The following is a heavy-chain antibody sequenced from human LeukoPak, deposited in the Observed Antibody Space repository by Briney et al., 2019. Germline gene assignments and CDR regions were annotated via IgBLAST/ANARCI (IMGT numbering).Heavy chain of an antibody. D-gene: IGHD5-24*01. Sequence: GGSLRLSCAASGFTFSSYAMHWVRQAPGKGLEWVAVISYDGSNKYYADSVKGRFTISRDDSKNTLYLQMNSLRAEDTAVDYCARGVRNGYNYSYWGQGTLVTVSS. CDR3: ARGVRNGYNYSY. CDR2: ISYDGSNK. V-gene: IGHV3-30-3*01. J-gene: IGHJ4*02. CDR1: GFTFSSYA.